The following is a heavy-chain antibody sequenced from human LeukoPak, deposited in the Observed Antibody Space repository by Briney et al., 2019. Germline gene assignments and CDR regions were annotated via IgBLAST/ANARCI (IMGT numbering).Heavy chain of an antibody. CDR1: GGSISSGGYY. V-gene: IGHV4-31*03. J-gene: IGHJ4*02. CDR3: ARGGDYDYVWGSYRRRSPPYYFDY. CDR2: IYYSGST. D-gene: IGHD3-16*02. Sequence: PSETLSLTCTVSGGSISSGGYYWSWIRQHPGKGLEWIGYIYYSGSTYYNPSLKSRVTISVDTSKNQFSLKLSSVTAADTAVYYCARGGDYDYVWGSYRRRSPPYYFDYWGQGTLVTVSS.